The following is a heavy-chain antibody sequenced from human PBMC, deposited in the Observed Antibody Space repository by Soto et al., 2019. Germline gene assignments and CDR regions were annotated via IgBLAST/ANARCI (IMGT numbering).Heavy chain of an antibody. Sequence: GGSLRLSCAGSGFTFSSYAMSWVRQAPGKGLEWVSAISGSGGSTYYADSVKGRFTISRDNSKNTLYLQMNSLRAEDTAVYYCAKDPISSRYSYYYYGMDVWGQGTTVTVSS. D-gene: IGHD6-13*01. CDR3: AKDPISSRYSYYYYGMDV. CDR2: ISGSGGST. CDR1: GFTFSSYA. V-gene: IGHV3-23*01. J-gene: IGHJ6*02.